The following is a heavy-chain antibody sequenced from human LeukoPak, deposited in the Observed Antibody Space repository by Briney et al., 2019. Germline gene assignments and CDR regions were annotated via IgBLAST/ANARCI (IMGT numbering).Heavy chain of an antibody. D-gene: IGHD3-10*02. Sequence: GGSLRLSCAASGFTVSSNYIWVRQAPGKGLEWVSVTYSGGSTSYADSVKGRFTISRDNAKNSLYLQMNSLRAEDTAVYYCAELGITMIGGVWGKGTTVTISS. V-gene: IGHV3-53*01. CDR3: AELGITMIGGV. J-gene: IGHJ6*04. CDR1: GFTVSSNY. CDR2: TYSGGST.